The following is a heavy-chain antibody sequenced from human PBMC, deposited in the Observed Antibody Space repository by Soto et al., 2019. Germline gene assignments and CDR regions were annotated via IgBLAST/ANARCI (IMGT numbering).Heavy chain of an antibody. V-gene: IGHV4-59*01. CDR1: GGSISSYY. Sequence: PSETLSLTCTVSGGSISSYYWSWIRQPPGKGLEWIGYIYYSGSTNYNPSLKSRVTISVDTSKNQFSLKPSSVTAADTAVYYCARGRIAAPGWFDPWGQGTLVTVSS. CDR3: ARGRIAAPGWFDP. CDR2: IYYSGST. D-gene: IGHD6-6*01. J-gene: IGHJ5*02.